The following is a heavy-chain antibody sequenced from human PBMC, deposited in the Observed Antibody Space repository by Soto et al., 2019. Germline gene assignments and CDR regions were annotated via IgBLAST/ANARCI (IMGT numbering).Heavy chain of an antibody. J-gene: IGHJ6*02. V-gene: IGHV3-64D*06. Sequence: GGSLRLSCSASGFTFSSYAMHWVRQAPGKGLEYVGAISSNGGGTYYADSVKGRFAISRDNTNTTLYLQMSSLRAEDTAVDYCVKNGVTDSAMVSDNYYYYGMDVWGQGTMVTVSS. D-gene: IGHD5-18*01. CDR2: ISSNGGGT. CDR3: VKNGVTDSAMVSDNYYYYGMDV. CDR1: GFTFSSYA.